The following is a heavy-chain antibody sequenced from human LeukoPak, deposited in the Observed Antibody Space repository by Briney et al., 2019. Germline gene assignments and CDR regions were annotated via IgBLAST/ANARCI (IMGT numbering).Heavy chain of an antibody. CDR3: ARLKDSVWYGHYGMDV. Sequence: PSETLSLTCTVSGGSISSYYWSWIRQPPGKGLEWIGYIYYSGSTNYNPSLKSRVTISVDTSKNQFSLKLSSVTAADTAVYYCARLKDSVWYGHYGMDVWGQGTKVTVCS. CDR1: GGSISSYY. CDR2: IYYSGST. V-gene: IGHV4-59*08. J-gene: IGHJ6*02. D-gene: IGHD6-19*01.